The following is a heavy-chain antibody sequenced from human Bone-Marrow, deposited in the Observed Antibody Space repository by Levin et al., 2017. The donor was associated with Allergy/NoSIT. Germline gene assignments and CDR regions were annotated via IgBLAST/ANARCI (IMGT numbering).Heavy chain of an antibody. V-gene: IGHV3-11*01. D-gene: IGHD2-15*01. Sequence: LSLTCAAAGFTFTDYYMTWIRQAPGRGLEWLSYISVSGETIYYADSVKGRFTISRDNAKKLLYLQMNSLRVEDTAVYYCAKERISGLAYWGQGTPVTVSS. CDR3: AKERISGLAY. J-gene: IGHJ4*02. CDR1: GFTFTDYY. CDR2: ISVSGETI.